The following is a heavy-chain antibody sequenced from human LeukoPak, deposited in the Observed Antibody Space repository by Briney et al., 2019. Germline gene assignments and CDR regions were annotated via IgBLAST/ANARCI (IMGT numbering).Heavy chain of an antibody. Sequence: GGSLRLSCAASGFTFSSYAMSWVRQAPGKGLEWVSAISGSGGNTYYADSVKGRFTISRDNSKNTLYLQMNSLRAEDTAVYYCAKDHRYDILTGYSDYFDYWGQGTLVTVSS. CDR1: GFTFSSYA. CDR3: AKDHRYDILTGYSDYFDY. D-gene: IGHD3-9*01. V-gene: IGHV3-23*01. J-gene: IGHJ4*02. CDR2: ISGSGGNT.